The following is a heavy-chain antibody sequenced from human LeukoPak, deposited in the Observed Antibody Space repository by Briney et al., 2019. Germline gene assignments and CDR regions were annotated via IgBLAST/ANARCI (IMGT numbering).Heavy chain of an antibody. CDR3: ARHRDYYDT. J-gene: IGHJ4*01. CDR1: GASINNNF. V-gene: IGHV4-59*08. CDR2: IYSSGSV. Sequence: SGTLSLTCTVSGASINNNFWTWIRQPPGKGLEWIGYIYSSGSVNYNPSLKSRDIISGDTSKNQISLNLTSVTAPDTAVYFCARHRDYYDTWGHGTLVTVSS. D-gene: IGHD3-22*01.